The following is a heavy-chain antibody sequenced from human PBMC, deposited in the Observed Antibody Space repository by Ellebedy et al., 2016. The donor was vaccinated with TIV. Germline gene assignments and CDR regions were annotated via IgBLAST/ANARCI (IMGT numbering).Heavy chain of an antibody. D-gene: IGHD2-2*01. Sequence: GESLKISCKGSGYNFNNYWINWVRQMPGKGLEWMGRFDPSDSFTKYSPSVQGRVTISADKSITTAYLQWSSLEASDTAIYYCARRLGYCSSTNCLSYGMDIWGQGTTVTVSS. CDR3: ARRLGYCSSTNCLSYGMDI. J-gene: IGHJ6*02. CDR2: FDPSDSFT. CDR1: GYNFNNYW. V-gene: IGHV5-10-1*01.